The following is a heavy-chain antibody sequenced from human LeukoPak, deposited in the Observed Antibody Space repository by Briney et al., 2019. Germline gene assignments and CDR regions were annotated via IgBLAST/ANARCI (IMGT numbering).Heavy chain of an antibody. D-gene: IGHD4-17*01. J-gene: IGHJ2*01. CDR1: GGSISSGDYY. CDR3: ARDRRDDYGDYVYWYFDL. CDR2: IYYSGST. Sequence: PSQTLSLTCTVSGGSISSGDYYWSWIRQPPGKGLEWIGYIYYSGSTYYNPSLKSRVTISVDTSKNQFSLKLSSVTAADTAVYYCARDRRDDYGDYVYWYFDLWGRGTLVTVSS. V-gene: IGHV4-30-4*08.